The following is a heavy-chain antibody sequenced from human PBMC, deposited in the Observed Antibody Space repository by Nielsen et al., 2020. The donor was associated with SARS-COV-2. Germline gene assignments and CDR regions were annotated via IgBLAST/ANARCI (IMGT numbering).Heavy chain of an antibody. CDR1: GYKFTDNW. CDR2: IYPGDSDT. D-gene: IGHD1-1*01. J-gene: IGHJ5*02. Sequence: KVSCEASGYKFTDNWIGWVRQMPGKGLEWMGIIYPGDSDTRYSPSFQGQVTMSVDTSTDTAYLEWRSLKASDTATYYCARYDDWFDPWGQGTLVTVTS. CDR3: ARYDDWFDP. V-gene: IGHV5-51*01.